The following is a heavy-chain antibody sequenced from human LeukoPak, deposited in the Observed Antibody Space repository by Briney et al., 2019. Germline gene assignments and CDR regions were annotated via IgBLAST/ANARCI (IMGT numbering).Heavy chain of an antibody. D-gene: IGHD6-13*01. V-gene: IGHV3-30*02. CDR2: IRYDGNNK. CDR3: AKVLLVRSEFDY. CDR1: RFTFSTYG. Sequence: PGGSLRLSCAASRFTFSTYGMHWVRQAPGKGLEWVAFIRYDGNNKYYADSVKGRFTISRDNSKNTLYLQMNSLRAEDTAVYYCAKVLLVRSEFDYWGQGTLVTVSS. J-gene: IGHJ4*02.